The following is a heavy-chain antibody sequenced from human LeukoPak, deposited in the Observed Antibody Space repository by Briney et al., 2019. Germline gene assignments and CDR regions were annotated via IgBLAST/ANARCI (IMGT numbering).Heavy chain of an antibody. CDR1: GYTFTSYG. J-gene: IGHJ3*01. V-gene: IGHV1-18*01. CDR3: ARDLALYYDFWSGYYHP. D-gene: IGHD3-3*01. CDR2: ISAYNGNT. Sequence: VASVKVSCKASGYTFTSYGISWVRQAPGQGLEWMGWISAYNGNTNYAQKLQGRVTMTTDTSTGTAYMELRSLRSDDTAVYYCARDLALYYDFWSGYYHPWGQGTMVTVSS.